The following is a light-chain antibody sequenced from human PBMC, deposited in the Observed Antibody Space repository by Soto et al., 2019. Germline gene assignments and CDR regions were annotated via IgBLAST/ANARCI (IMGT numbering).Light chain of an antibody. CDR2: GAS. V-gene: IGKV3-15*01. J-gene: IGKJ1*01. Sequence: IVWTQSPGTLSLSPGERATLSCRASQSVSTYLAWYQQKPGQAPRLLIYGASTRATGIPARFSGSGSGTEFTLTISSLQSEDFAIYYCQQYNNWPRTFGQGTKVDIK. CDR1: QSVSTY. CDR3: QQYNNWPRT.